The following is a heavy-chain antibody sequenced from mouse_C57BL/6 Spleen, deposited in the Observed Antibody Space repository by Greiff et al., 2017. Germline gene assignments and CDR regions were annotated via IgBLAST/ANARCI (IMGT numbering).Heavy chain of an antibody. Sequence: VQLQQPGAELVKPGASVKMSCKASGYTFTSYWITWVKQRPGQGLEWIGDIYPGSGSTNYNEKFKSKATLTVDTSSSTAYMQRSSLTSEDSAVXYYARRGPNWEDALDYWGQGTSVTVSS. CDR1: GYTFTSYW. J-gene: IGHJ4*01. D-gene: IGHD4-1*02. CDR3: ARRGPNWEDALDY. CDR2: IYPGSGST. V-gene: IGHV1-55*01.